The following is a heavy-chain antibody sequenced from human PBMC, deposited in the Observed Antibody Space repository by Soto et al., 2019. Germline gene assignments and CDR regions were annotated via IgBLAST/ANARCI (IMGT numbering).Heavy chain of an antibody. CDR2: ISRSGNPI. CDR3: ARGNTAFGY. J-gene: IGHJ4*02. CDR1: GFSFSTYA. Sequence: EVQLVESGGGLVQPGGSLRLSCAVSGFSFSTYAMNWVRQAPGKGLEWVSYISRSGNPIYYADSVKGRFTISRDTAKNSLFLHMSSLRDADRAVYCCARGNTAFGYWGPGTLVTVSS. V-gene: IGHV3-48*02. D-gene: IGHD4-4*01.